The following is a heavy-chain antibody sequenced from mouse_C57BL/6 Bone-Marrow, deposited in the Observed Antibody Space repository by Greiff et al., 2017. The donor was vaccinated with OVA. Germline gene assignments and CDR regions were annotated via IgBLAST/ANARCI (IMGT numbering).Heavy chain of an antibody. CDR2: IDPNSGGT. Sequence: VQLQQSGAELVKPGASVKLSCKASGYTFTSYWMHWVKQRPGRGLEWIGRIDPNSGGTKYNEKFKSKATLTVDKPSSTAYMQLSSLTSEDSAVYYCARSALITTVVAKEYFDVWGTGTTVTVSS. D-gene: IGHD1-1*01. J-gene: IGHJ1*03. CDR1: GYTFTSYW. V-gene: IGHV1-72*01. CDR3: ARSALITTVVAKEYFDV.